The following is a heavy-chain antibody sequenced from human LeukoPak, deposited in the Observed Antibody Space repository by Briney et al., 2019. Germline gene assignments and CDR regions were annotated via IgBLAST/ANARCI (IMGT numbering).Heavy chain of an antibody. CDR3: ARVELNYGMDV. Sequence: GASVKVSCKASGYTFTTYYIHWVRQAPGQGLEWMGIISPSGGSTSYAQKFQGRVTMTRATSTSTVYMELSSLRSEDTAVYYCARVELNYGMDVWGQGTTVTVSS. CDR2: ISPSGGST. CDR1: GYTFTTYY. V-gene: IGHV1-46*01. J-gene: IGHJ6*02. D-gene: IGHD1-7*01.